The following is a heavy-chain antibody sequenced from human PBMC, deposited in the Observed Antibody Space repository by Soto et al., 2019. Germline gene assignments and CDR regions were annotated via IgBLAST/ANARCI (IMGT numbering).Heavy chain of an antibody. CDR2: IYYSGST. J-gene: IGHJ1*01. D-gene: IGHD6-19*01. Sequence: QVQLQESGPGLVKPSQTLSLTCTVSGGSVSGGVYYWNWIRQHPEKGLEWTGYIYYSGSTYYNPSLGSRVTTSADTSKNQSSLKLSSVTVADAAVYYCARSSVAGAGYFQHGGQGTQVIVSS. CDR1: GGSVSGGVYY. V-gene: IGHV4-31*03. CDR3: ARSSVAGAGYFQH.